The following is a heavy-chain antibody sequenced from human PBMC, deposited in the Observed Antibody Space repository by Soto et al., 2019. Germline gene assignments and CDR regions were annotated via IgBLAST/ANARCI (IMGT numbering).Heavy chain of an antibody. CDR1: GYTVTSYG. CDR2: ISAYNGNT. CDR3: ALRQLLPSDYGMDV. D-gene: IGHD2-2*01. J-gene: IGHJ6*02. Sequence: QVQLVQSGAEVKKPGASVKVSCKASGYTVTSYGITWVRQAPGQGLEWMGWISAYNGNTNYAQKLQGRVTMTTDTSTSTAYMELRSLRSDDTAVYYCALRQLLPSDYGMDVWGQGTTVTVSS. V-gene: IGHV1-18*01.